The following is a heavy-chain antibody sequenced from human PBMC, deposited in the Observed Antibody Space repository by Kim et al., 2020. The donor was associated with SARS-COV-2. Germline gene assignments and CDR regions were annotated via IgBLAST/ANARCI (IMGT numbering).Heavy chain of an antibody. CDR2: IYYSGST. J-gene: IGHJ4*02. D-gene: IGHD3-22*01. Sequence: SETLSLTCTVSGGSVSSGSYYWSWIRQPPGKGLEWIGYIYYSGSTNYNPSLKSRVTISVDTSKNQFSLKLRSVTAADTAAYYCASRYYYDSSGLNWGQGTLVTISA. CDR3: ASRYYYDSSGLN. V-gene: IGHV4-61*01. CDR1: GGSVSSGSYY.